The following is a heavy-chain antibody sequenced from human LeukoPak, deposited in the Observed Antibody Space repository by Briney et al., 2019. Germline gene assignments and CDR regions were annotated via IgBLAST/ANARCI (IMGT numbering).Heavy chain of an antibody. CDR3: ARGTGYCSGGSCYYQKNWFDP. CDR2: MNPNSGNT. Sequence: ASVKVSCKASGYTFTSYDINWVRQATGQGLEWMGWMNPNSGNTGYAQKFQGRVTMTRNTSISTAYMELGSLRSEDTAVYYCARGTGYCSGGSCYYQKNWFDPWGQGTLVTVSS. CDR1: GYTFTSYD. D-gene: IGHD2-15*01. V-gene: IGHV1-8*01. J-gene: IGHJ5*02.